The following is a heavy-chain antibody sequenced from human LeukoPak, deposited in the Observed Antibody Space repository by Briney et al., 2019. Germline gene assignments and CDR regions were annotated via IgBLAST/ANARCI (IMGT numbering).Heavy chain of an antibody. D-gene: IGHD5-18*01. CDR1: GFTFSDYA. CDR3: ARNDSFIPY. Sequence: PGGSLRLSCAASGFTFSDYAMSWVRQAAGKGLEWVSGISDTGRRTYYTDSVKGRFTISRDDSKKTVYLQMKTLTAEDTAIYFCARNDSFIPYWGQGTLVTVSS. CDR2: ISDTGRRT. J-gene: IGHJ4*02. V-gene: IGHV3-23*01.